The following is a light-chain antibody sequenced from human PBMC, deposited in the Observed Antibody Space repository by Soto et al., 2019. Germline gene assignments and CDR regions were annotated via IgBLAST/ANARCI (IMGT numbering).Light chain of an antibody. Sequence: EIVLTQSPGTLSLSPGERVTLSCRASQSVSSNFLAWYQQKPGQAPRLLIYGASNRAAGIPDRFSGSGSGTGFTLTISRLEPEDFAVYYCQHYVSPPITFGQGTRLEIK. CDR3: QHYVSPPIT. CDR1: QSVSSNF. J-gene: IGKJ5*01. V-gene: IGKV3-20*01. CDR2: GAS.